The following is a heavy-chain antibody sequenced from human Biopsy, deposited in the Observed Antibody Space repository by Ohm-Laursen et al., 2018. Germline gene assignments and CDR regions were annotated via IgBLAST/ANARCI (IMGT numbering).Heavy chain of an antibody. V-gene: IGHV4-4*07. CDR2: TYKGGNT. Sequence: TLSLTCTVSGASITSYYWSWIRQPAGKGLEWIGHTYKGGNTNHNPSLKSRVSMSVDTSKNQLSLTLRSMTAADTAVYYCARDLPSSYYYAMDVWGQGTTVTVSS. CDR3: ARDLPSSYYYAMDV. CDR1: GASITSYY. J-gene: IGHJ6*02.